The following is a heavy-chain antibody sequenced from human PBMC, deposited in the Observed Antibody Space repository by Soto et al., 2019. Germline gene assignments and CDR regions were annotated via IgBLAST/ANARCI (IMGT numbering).Heavy chain of an antibody. CDR1: GFTFSSYG. J-gene: IGHJ3*02. CDR3: AKGYSPQPWLPGPDAFDI. Sequence: GGSLRLSCAASGFTFSSYGMHWVRQAPGKGLEWVAVISYDGSNKYYADSVKGRFTISRDNSKNTLYLQMNSLRAEDTAVYYCAKGYSPQPWLPGPDAFDIWGQGTMVTVSS. CDR2: ISYDGSNK. D-gene: IGHD5-18*01. V-gene: IGHV3-30*18.